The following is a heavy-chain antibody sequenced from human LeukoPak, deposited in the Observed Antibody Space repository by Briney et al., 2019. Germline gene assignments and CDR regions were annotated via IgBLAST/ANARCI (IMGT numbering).Heavy chain of an antibody. CDR3: ARDLGSSSSEFDP. D-gene: IGHD6-13*01. V-gene: IGHV4-39*07. CDR1: GGSISSSSYY. Sequence: SETLSLTCTVSGGSISSSSYYWGWIRQPPGKGPEWIGSFYNSGSTYYNPSLKSRVTISVDTSKNQFSLKLSSVTAADTAVYYCARDLGSSSSEFDPWGQGTLVTVSS. J-gene: IGHJ5*02. CDR2: FYNSGST.